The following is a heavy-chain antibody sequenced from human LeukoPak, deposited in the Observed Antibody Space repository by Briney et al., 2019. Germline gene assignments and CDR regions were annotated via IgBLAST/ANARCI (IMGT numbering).Heavy chain of an antibody. CDR1: GGTFSSYA. D-gene: IGHD2-15*01. Sequence: GSSVKVSCKASGGTFSSYAISWVRQAPGQGLEWMGRIIPIFGTANYAQKFQGRVTITTDESTSTAYMELSRLRSDDTAAYYCALVVIRDAFDIWGQGTMVTVSS. CDR3: ALVVIRDAFDI. CDR2: IIPIFGTA. J-gene: IGHJ3*02. V-gene: IGHV1-69*05.